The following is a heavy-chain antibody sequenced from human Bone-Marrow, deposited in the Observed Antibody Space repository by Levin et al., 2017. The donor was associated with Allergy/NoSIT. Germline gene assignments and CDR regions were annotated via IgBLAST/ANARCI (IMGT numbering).Heavy chain of an antibody. CDR1: GGSISSGDYY. CDR2: IYYSGST. Sequence: SQTLSLTCTVSGGSISSGDYYWSWIRQPPGKGLEWIGYIYYSGSTYYNPSLKSRVTISVDTSKNQFSLKLSSVTAADTAVYYCARDPHSSSWPYFDYWGQGTLVTVSS. D-gene: IGHD6-13*01. CDR3: ARDPHSSSWPYFDY. J-gene: IGHJ4*02. V-gene: IGHV4-30-4*01.